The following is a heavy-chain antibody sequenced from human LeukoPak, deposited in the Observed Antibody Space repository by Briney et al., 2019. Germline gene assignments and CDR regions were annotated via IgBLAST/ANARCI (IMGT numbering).Heavy chain of an antibody. CDR2: IIPIFGTA. D-gene: IGHD3-10*01. V-gene: IGHV1-69*06. Sequence: SVKVSCKASGGTFSSYAISWVRQAPGQGLEWMGGIIPIFGTANYAQKFQGRVTITADKSTSTAYMELSSLRSEDTAVYYCARGPAYYYGSGSYSFDWFDPWGQGTLVTVSS. J-gene: IGHJ5*02. CDR1: GGTFSSYA. CDR3: ARGPAYYYGSGSYSFDWFDP.